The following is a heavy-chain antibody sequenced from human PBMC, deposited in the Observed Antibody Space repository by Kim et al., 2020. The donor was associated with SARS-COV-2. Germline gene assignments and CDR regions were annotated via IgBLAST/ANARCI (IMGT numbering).Heavy chain of an antibody. CDR3: TTSEAAMVGEYYFDY. Sequence: GGSLRLSCAASGFTFSNAWMSWVRQAPGKGLEWVGRIKSKTDGGTTDYAAPVKGRFTISRDDSKNTLYLQMNSLKTEDTAVYYCTTSEAAMVGEYYFDYWGQGTLVTVSS. CDR1: GFTFSNAW. CDR2: IKSKTDGGTT. J-gene: IGHJ4*02. D-gene: IGHD5-18*01. V-gene: IGHV3-15*01.